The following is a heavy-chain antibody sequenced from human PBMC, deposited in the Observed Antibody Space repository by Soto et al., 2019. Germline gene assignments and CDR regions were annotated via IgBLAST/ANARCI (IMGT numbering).Heavy chain of an antibody. CDR3: ARASINTDYCCGGGCYSGGVPSYYYYYMDV. CDR2: IYPGDSDT. V-gene: IGHV5-51*01. Sequence: GESLKISCKGSGYSFTSYWIGWVRQMPGKGLEWMGIIYPGDSDTRYSPSFQGQVTISADKSISTAYLQWSSLKASDSAMYYCARASINTDYCCGGGCYSGGVPSYYYYYMDVWGKGTTVTVSS. J-gene: IGHJ6*03. CDR1: GYSFTSYW. D-gene: IGHD2-15*01.